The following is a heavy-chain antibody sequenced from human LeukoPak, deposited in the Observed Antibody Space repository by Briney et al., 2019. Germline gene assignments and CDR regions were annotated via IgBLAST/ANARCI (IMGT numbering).Heavy chain of an antibody. CDR2: IIPILGLP. CDR3: ARGGEYASALDI. Sequence: ASVTVSCRASGDTFNSYAISWVRLAPGQGPEWMARIIPILGLPNYAQKFQGRVTVSADTSTSTAYMELSSLSSEDTAMYYCARGGEYASALDIWGQGTLVTVSA. D-gene: IGHD4-17*01. CDR1: GDTFNSYA. V-gene: IGHV1-69*04. J-gene: IGHJ3*02.